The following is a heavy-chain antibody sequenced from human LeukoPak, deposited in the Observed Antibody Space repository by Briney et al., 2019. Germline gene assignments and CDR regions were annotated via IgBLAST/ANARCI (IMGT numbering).Heavy chain of an antibody. J-gene: IGHJ4*02. Sequence: SETLSLTCTVSGGSISSYYWSWIRQPPGKGLEWIGYIYYSGSTNYNPSLKSRVTISVDTSKNQYSLKLSSVTAADTAVYYCARDYGSGSYDYWGQGTLVTVSS. CDR1: GGSISSYY. CDR2: IYYSGST. CDR3: ARDYGSGSYDY. D-gene: IGHD3-10*01. V-gene: IGHV4-59*01.